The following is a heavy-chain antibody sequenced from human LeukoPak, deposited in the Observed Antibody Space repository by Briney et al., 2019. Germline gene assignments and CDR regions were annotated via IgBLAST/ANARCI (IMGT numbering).Heavy chain of an antibody. CDR2: INPNSGGT. CDR1: GYTFTGYY. Sequence: GASVKVSCTASGYTFTGYYMHWVRQAPGQGLEWMGWINPNSGGTNYAQKFQGRVTMTRDTSISTAYMELSRLRSDDTAVYYCARDRTITFGGVILYWGQGTLVNVSS. V-gene: IGHV1-2*02. D-gene: IGHD3-16*01. J-gene: IGHJ4*02. CDR3: ARDRTITFGGVILY.